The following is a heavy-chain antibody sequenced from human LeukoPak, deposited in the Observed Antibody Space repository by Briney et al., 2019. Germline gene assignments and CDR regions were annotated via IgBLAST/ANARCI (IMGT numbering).Heavy chain of an antibody. CDR1: GGSISSYY. Sequence: PSETLSLTSTVSGGSISSYYWSWIRQPPGEGLKWIGYIYYSGSTNYNPSLKSRVTISVDTSKNQFSLKLSSVTAADTAEYYCAREPYGSGTFDYWGQGTLVTVSA. V-gene: IGHV4-59*01. CDR3: AREPYGSGTFDY. J-gene: IGHJ4*02. D-gene: IGHD3-10*01. CDR2: IYYSGST.